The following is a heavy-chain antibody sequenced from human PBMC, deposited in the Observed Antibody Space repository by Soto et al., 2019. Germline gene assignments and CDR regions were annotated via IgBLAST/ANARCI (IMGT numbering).Heavy chain of an antibody. J-gene: IGHJ6*02. CDR3: AKDGATIFGVVIVPNYYYYGMDV. CDR2: ISGSGGST. CDR1: GFTFSSYA. Sequence: GGSLRLSCAASGFTFSSYAMSWVRQAPGKGLEWVSAISGSGGSTYYADSVKGRFTISRDNSKNTLYLQMNSLRAEDTAVYYCAKDGATIFGVVIVPNYYYYGMDVWGQGTTVTVSS. D-gene: IGHD3-3*01. V-gene: IGHV3-23*01.